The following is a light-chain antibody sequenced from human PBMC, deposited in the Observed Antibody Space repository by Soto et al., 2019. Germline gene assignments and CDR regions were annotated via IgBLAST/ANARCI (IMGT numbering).Light chain of an antibody. V-gene: IGKV3D-20*01. CDR2: DAS. J-gene: IGKJ5*01. Sequence: PGERAALSCGASESVSSNQLAWYQQKPGLAPSLLIYDASSRASGIPERCSGSGSGTGFSLTISSLEPEDSAVYYCQRYGSSPITFGQGTRLEIK. CDR3: QRYGSSPIT. CDR1: ESVSSNQ.